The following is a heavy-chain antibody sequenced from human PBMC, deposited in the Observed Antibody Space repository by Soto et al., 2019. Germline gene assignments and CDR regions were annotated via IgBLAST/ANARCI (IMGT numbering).Heavy chain of an antibody. D-gene: IGHD1-26*01. CDR1: GYTLTELS. J-gene: IGHJ4*02. CDR3: ATEFARRGATRGGYYFDY. CDR2: FDPEDGET. Sequence: ASVKVSCKASGYTLTELSMHWVRQAPGKGLEWMGGFDPEDGETIYAQKFQGRVTMTEDTSTDTAYMELSSLRSEDTAVYYCATEFARRGATRGGYYFDYWGQGTLVTVSS. V-gene: IGHV1-24*01.